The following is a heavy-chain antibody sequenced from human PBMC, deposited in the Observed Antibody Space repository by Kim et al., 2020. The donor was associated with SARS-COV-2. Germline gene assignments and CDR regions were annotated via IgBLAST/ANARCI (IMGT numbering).Heavy chain of an antibody. J-gene: IGHJ6*01. Sequence: GGSLRLSCAASGFTVSSTYMSWVRQPPGKGLEWLSVINSGGGTDYADSVKGRFTISRDTSKNTLYLQMNNVRAEDTAVYNCARAQTMVKSSNYYYRMDV. CDR3: ARAQTMVKSSNYYYRMDV. CDR2: INSGGGT. CDR1: GFTVSSTY. V-gene: IGHV3-53*01. D-gene: IGHD3-10*01.